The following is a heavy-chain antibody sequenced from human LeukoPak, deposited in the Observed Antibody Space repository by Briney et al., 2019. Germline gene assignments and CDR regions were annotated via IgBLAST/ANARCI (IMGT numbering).Heavy chain of an antibody. CDR2: IYYSGST. CDR1: GVSFSTYY. V-gene: IGHV4-59*13. J-gene: IGHJ3*02. CDR3: ARELDDSSGSDAFDI. D-gene: IGHD3-22*01. Sequence: PSETLSLTCTASGVSFSTYYWSWIRQPPGKGLEWIGYIYYSGSTNYNTSLKSRVTISVDTFKKQFSLNLGSVTAADTAVYYCARELDDSSGSDAFDIWGQGTMVTV.